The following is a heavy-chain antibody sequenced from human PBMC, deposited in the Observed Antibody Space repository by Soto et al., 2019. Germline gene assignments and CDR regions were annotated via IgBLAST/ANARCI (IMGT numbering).Heavy chain of an antibody. CDR1: GVTVSSDAYY. J-gene: IGHJ4*02. CDR2: IYHTGST. D-gene: IGHD3-16*02. Sequence: SETLSLTCTVSGVTVSSDAYYWSWIRQHPGKGLEWIGNIYHTGSTYYSPSLKSRVAISLDTSKNQFSLTLTSVTAADTAVYYCARYRFSGNKWSKFDYWGQGTLVTVSS. V-gene: IGHV4-31*03. CDR3: ARYRFSGNKWSKFDY.